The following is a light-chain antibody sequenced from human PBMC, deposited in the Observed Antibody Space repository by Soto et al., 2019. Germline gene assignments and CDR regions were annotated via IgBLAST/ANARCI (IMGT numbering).Light chain of an antibody. CDR1: QSVSNNY. V-gene: IGKV3-20*01. CDR2: GAF. Sequence: EIVLTQSPGTLSLSPGERATLSCRSSQSVSNNYLAWYQQKSGQAPRLLIYGAFSRANGIPVRFSGSASGTDFTLIISRLEPEDVAVYYCQQYGSSPWTFGQGTKVDIK. J-gene: IGKJ1*01. CDR3: QQYGSSPWT.